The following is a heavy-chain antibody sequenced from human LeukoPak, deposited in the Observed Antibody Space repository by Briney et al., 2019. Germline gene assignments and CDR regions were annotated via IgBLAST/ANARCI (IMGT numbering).Heavy chain of an antibody. CDR2: IYYSGST. V-gene: IGHV4-39*01. J-gene: IGHJ4*02. CDR3: ATMVRGATPHPDY. Sequence: SETLSLTCTVSGGSISSNNYYWGWIRQPPGKGLEWIGSIYYSGSTYYNPSLKSRVTISVDTSKNQFSLKLSSVTAADTAVYYCATMVRGATPHPDYWRQGTLVTVSS. CDR1: GGSISSNNYY. D-gene: IGHD3-10*01.